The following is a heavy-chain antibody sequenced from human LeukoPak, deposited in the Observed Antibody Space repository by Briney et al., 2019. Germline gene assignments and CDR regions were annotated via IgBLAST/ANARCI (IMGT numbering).Heavy chain of an antibody. CDR3: TREMRVGGIGSSSAFGL. CDR1: GFIFSDPY. J-gene: IGHJ3*01. Sequence: PGGSLRLSCAASGFIFSDPYMSWIRQAPGKGLEWVSKITGNGDQVYYADSVRGRFTISRDNAKESLYLQMNSLRPEDTGLYYCTREMRVGGIGSSSAFGLWGQGTMVVVSS. V-gene: IGHV3-11*01. CDR2: ITGNGDQV. D-gene: IGHD2-2*03.